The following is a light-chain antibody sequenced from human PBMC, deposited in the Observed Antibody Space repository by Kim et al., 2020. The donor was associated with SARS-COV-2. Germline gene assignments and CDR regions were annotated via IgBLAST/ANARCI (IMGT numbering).Light chain of an antibody. J-gene: IGLJ3*02. Sequence: SGSPGQSITISCTGISSDSVAWYQQHPGKAPKLIIYDVTKRPSGVSSRFSASKSANTASLTISGLQAEDEAAYHCSSYTTTSSFVLFGGGTQLTVL. CDR1: SSDS. CDR2: DVT. CDR3: SSYTTTSSFVL. V-gene: IGLV2-14*03.